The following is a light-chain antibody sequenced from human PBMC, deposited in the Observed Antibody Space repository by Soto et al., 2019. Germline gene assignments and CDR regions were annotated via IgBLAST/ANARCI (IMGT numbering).Light chain of an antibody. J-gene: IGLJ1*01. V-gene: IGLV2-14*03. CDR1: SSDVGGYNY. CDR3: CSYTSSSTPWV. CDR2: DVS. Sequence: LNKPAYGKSLHRESLTISCTKTSSDVGGYNYVSWYQQHPGKAPKLMIYDVSDRPSGVSSRFSASKSGNTASLTISGLQAEDEADYYCCSYTSSSTPWVFGTGTKVTVL.